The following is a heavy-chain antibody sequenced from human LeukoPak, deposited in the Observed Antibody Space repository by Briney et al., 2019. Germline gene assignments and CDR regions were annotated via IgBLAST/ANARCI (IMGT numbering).Heavy chain of an antibody. D-gene: IGHD1/OR15-1a*01. Sequence: GGSLRLSCAASGFTFDDYAMHWVRQAPGKGLEWVSGISWNSGSIGYADSVKGRFTISRDNSKNTLYLQMNSLRAEDTAVYYCAKFGTIDAFDIWGQGTMVTVSS. V-gene: IGHV3-9*01. CDR3: AKFGTIDAFDI. CDR1: GFTFDDYA. J-gene: IGHJ3*02. CDR2: ISWNSGSI.